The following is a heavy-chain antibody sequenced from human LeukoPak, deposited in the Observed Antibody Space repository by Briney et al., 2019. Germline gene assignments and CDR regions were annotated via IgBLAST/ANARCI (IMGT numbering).Heavy chain of an antibody. CDR3: ARGGYYGSGNDFRFDP. D-gene: IGHD3-10*01. Sequence: SETLSLTCAVYGGSFSGYYWSWIRQPPGKGLEWIGEVNHSGSTNYNPSLKSRVPISVDTSKNQFSLKLSYVPAADTAVYYCARGGYYGSGNDFRFDPWGQGTLVTVSS. CDR2: VNHSGST. J-gene: IGHJ5*02. CDR1: GGSFSGYY. V-gene: IGHV4-34*01.